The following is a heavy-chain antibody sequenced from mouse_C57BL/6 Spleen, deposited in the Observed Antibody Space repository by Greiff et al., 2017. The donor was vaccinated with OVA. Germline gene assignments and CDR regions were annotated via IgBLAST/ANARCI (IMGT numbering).Heavy chain of an antibody. J-gene: IGHJ1*03. CDR1: GYTFTGYW. CDR2: ILPGSGST. V-gene: IGHV1-9*01. D-gene: IGHD2-2*01. CDR3: ARICYGYDGEDWYFDV. Sequence: QVQLQQSGAELMKPGASVKLSCKATGYTFTGYWIEWVKQRPGHGLEWIGEILPGSGSTNYNEKFKGKATFTADTSSNTAYMQLSSLTTDESAIYYCARICYGYDGEDWYFDVWGTGTTVTVSS.